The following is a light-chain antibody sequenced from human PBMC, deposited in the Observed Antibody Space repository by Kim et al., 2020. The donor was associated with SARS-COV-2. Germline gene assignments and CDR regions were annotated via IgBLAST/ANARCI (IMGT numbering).Light chain of an antibody. CDR2: KDN. Sequence: VSPGQTAIITCSGDRLGDRYVTWYQQKPGQSPVLVIYKDNKRPSEIPERFSGSSSGNTATLTISGPQAMDEADYYCQAWDGVSRVVFGGGTQLTVL. J-gene: IGLJ2*01. CDR1: RLGDRY. V-gene: IGLV3-1*01. CDR3: QAWDGVSRVV.